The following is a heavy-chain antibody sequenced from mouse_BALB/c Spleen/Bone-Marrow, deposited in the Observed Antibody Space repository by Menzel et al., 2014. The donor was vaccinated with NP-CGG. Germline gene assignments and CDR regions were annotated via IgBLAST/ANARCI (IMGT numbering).Heavy chain of an antibody. V-gene: IGHV1-62-2*01. Sequence: AQKKEGGGEREQPGASVKLYCKASGYTFTEYIIHWVKQRPGQGLEWIGWFYPGNEKQRYNEKFKDKASLTADKSSSTIYIELSKVFAEDAAVYVRARHECDGSSENYARDYWGQGTSVTGSS. D-gene: IGHD1-1*01. CDR3: ARHECDGSSENYARDY. CDR2: FYPGNEKQ. J-gene: IGHJ4*01. CDR1: GYTFTEYI.